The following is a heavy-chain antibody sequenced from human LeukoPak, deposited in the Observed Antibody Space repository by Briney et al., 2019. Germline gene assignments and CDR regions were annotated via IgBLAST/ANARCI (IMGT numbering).Heavy chain of an antibody. D-gene: IGHD3-3*01. CDR3: ARDSTIFGVVMKGNWFDP. J-gene: IGHJ5*02. CDR1: GYTFSGYY. Sequence: ASVKVSCKASGYTFSGYYMHWVRQAPGQGLEWMGRINPNSGDTNYAQKFQGRVTMTRDTSISTAYMELSRLRSDDTAVYYCARDSTIFGVVMKGNWFDPWGQGTLVTVSS. V-gene: IGHV1-2*06. CDR2: INPNSGDT.